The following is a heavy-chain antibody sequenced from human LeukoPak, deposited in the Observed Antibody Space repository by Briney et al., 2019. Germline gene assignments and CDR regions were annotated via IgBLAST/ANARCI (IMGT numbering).Heavy chain of an antibody. CDR1: GYSFTGHY. CDR2: INPNSGGT. D-gene: IGHD3-10*01. Sequence: ASVKVSSKASGYSFTGHYMHWVRQAPGQGLEWMGWINPNSGGTNYAQKFQGRVTMTRDTSISTAYMELSRLRSDDTAVYYCARDSGERGSGSYLIAYWGQGTLVTVSS. CDR3: ARDSGERGSGSYLIAY. V-gene: IGHV1-2*02. J-gene: IGHJ4*02.